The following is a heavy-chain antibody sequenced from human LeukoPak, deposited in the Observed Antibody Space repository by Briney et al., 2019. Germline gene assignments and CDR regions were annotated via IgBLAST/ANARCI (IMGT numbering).Heavy chain of an antibody. CDR2: ISYDGSNK. CDR1: GFTFSSYA. J-gene: IGHJ3*02. CDR3: ARVGARLGAFDI. D-gene: IGHD6-25*01. Sequence: PGRSLRLSCAASGFTFSSYAMHWVRQAPGKGLEWVAVISYDGSNKYYADSVKGRFTISRDNSKSTLYLQMNSLRAEDTAVYYCARVGARLGAFDIWGQGTMVTVSS. V-gene: IGHV3-30*04.